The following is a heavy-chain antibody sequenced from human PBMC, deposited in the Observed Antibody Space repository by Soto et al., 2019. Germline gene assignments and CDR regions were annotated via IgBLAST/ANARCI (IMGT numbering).Heavy chain of an antibody. CDR3: AREGYSSRPPVNWFDP. V-gene: IGHV4-30-4*01. Sequence: SETLSLTCTVSGGSFSSGDYYWSWLRQPPGKGLEWIGYIYYSGSTYYNPSLKSRVTISVDTSKNQFSLKLSSVTAADTAVYYCAREGYSSRPPVNWFDPWGQGTLVTVSS. CDR1: GGSFSSGDYY. CDR2: IYYSGST. J-gene: IGHJ5*02. D-gene: IGHD6-13*01.